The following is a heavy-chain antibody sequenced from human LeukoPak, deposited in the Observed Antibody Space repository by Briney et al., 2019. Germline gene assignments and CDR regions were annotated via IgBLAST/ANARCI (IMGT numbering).Heavy chain of an antibody. CDR3: ARNPGSEYPEW. J-gene: IGHJ4*02. CDR2: IYHSGST. CDR1: GGSISSSSW. V-gene: IGHV4-4*02. Sequence: SETLSLTCAVSGGSISSSSWWSWVRQPPGKGLEWIGEIYHSGSTNYNPSLKSRVTISVDKSKNQFSLKLSSVTAADTAIYYCARNPGSEYPEWWGQGTLVTVSS. D-gene: IGHD2-15*01.